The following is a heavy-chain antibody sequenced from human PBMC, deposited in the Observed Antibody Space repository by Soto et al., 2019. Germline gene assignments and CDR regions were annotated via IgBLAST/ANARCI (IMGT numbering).Heavy chain of an antibody. D-gene: IGHD3-10*01. CDR2: IYPGDSDT. CDR3: ARRHEYYYGSGSYYPYYYYGMDV. V-gene: IGHV5-51*01. Sequence: PVESLKISCKGSGYSFTSYWIGWVRQMPGKGLEWMGIIYPGDSDTRYSPSFQGQVTISADKSISTAYLQWSSLKASDTAMYYCARRHEYYYGSGSYYPYYYYGMDVWGQGTTVTVYS. J-gene: IGHJ6*02. CDR1: GYSFTSYW.